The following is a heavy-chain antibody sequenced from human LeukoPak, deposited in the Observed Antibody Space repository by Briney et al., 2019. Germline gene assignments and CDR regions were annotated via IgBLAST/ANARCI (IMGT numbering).Heavy chain of an antibody. V-gene: IGHV4-39*01. CDR2: IYYSGST. CDR1: GDSISTSSYY. J-gene: IGHJ4*02. CDR3: ARSYYYDYRQIDY. Sequence: KPSETLSLTCTVSGDSISTSSYYWGWIRQPPGKGLEWLGSIYYSGSTYYNPSLKSRVTISVDTSKNQFSPNLYSVTAADTAVFYCARSYYYDYRQIDYWGQGTLVTVSS. D-gene: IGHD3-22*01.